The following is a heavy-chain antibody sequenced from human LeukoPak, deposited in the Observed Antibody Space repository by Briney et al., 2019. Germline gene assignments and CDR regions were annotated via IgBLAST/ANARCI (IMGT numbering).Heavy chain of an antibody. J-gene: IGHJ6*03. CDR3: AKDLGPYGDYELFYYYMDV. CDR2: IRYDGSNK. Sequence: GGSLRLSCAASGFTFSSYGMHWVRQAPGKGLEWVAFIRYDGSNKYYADSVKGRFTISRDNSKNTLYLQMNSLRAEDTAVFYCAKDLGPYGDYELFYYYMDVWGKGTTVTVSS. D-gene: IGHD4-17*01. V-gene: IGHV3-30*02. CDR1: GFTFSSYG.